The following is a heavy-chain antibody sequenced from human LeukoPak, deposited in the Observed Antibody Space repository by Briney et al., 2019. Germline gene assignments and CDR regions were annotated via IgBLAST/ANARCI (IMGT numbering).Heavy chain of an antibody. D-gene: IGHD3-9*01. V-gene: IGHV1-46*01. Sequence: GASVKVSCKASGYTFTSYYMHWVRQAPGQGLEWMGIINPSGGSTSYAQKFQGRVTMTRDTSTSTVYMELSSLRSEDTAVYYCARDYDILTGYPGFLQANHWFDPWGQGTLVTVSS. J-gene: IGHJ5*02. CDR1: GYTFTSYY. CDR3: ARDYDILTGYPGFLQANHWFDP. CDR2: INPSGGST.